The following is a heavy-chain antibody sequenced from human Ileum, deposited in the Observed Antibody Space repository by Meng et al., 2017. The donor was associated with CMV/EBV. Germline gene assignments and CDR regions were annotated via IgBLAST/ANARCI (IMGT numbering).Heavy chain of an antibody. CDR3: ARGVRPIRRYCSGGSCYSIDY. D-gene: IGHD2-15*01. V-gene: IGHV1-8*01. CDR2: MNPNSGNT. J-gene: IGHJ4*02. CDR1: YD. Sequence: YDINWVRQATGQGLEWMGWMNPNSGNTGYAQKFQGRVTMTRNTSISTAYMELSSLRSEDTAVYYCARGVRPIRRYCSGGSCYSIDYWGQGTLVTISS.